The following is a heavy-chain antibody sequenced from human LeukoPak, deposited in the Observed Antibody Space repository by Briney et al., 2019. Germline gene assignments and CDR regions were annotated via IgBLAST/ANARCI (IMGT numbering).Heavy chain of an antibody. V-gene: IGHV1-69*05. J-gene: IGHJ4*02. D-gene: IGHD3-10*01. CDR2: IIPISGTA. CDR1: GGTFSSYA. Sequence: SVKVSCTASGGTFSSYAISWVRQAPGQGLEWMGGIIPISGTANYAQKFHGRVNITTDESTSTAYMKLSSMRSEYSAVYYCASPGSYSSGSPFDYWGQGTLVTVSS. CDR3: ASPGSYSSGSPFDY.